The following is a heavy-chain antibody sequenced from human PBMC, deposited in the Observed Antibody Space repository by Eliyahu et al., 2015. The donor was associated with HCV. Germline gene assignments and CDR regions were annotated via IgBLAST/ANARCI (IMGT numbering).Heavy chain of an antibody. D-gene: IGHD3-10*01. CDR1: GFTVSXNY. J-gene: IGHJ6*02. CDR3: ASRYYGSGSYYPNYYYYGMDV. V-gene: IGHV3-53*01. CDR2: IYXGGST. Sequence: EVQLVESGGGLIQPGGSLRLSCXAXGFTVSXNYMXXVRQAPGKGLEWVSVIYXGGSTYYADSVXGRFTISRDNSKNTLYLQMNSLRAEDTAVYYCASRYYGSGSYYPNYYYYGMDVWGQGTTVTVSS.